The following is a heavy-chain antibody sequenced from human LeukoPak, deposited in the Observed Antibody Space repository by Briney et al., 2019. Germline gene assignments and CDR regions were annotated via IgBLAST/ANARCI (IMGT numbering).Heavy chain of an antibody. CDR1: GFPFSSYG. CDR2: LSYDGSNE. Sequence: WGSLRLSCAASGFPFSSYGMHWVRHAPAKGLVWVAVLSYDGSNEYYADSVKGRFTISRDNSKNTLYVQMNSLRVEDTAVYYWAGSSFYRDYFEYWGQGTLVTVSS. D-gene: IGHD3-16*02. V-gene: IGHV3-30*03. CDR3: AGSSFYRDYFEY. J-gene: IGHJ4*02.